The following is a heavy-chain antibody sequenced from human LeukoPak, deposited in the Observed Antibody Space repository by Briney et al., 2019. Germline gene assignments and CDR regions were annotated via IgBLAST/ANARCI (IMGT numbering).Heavy chain of an antibody. CDR2: IYYSGST. CDR3: ARYDYGSGYPGSWLDP. V-gene: IGHV4-30-4*01. J-gene: IGHJ5*02. Sequence: SETLSLTYTVSGGSISSGDYYWSWIRQPPGKGLEWIGYIYYSGSTYYNPSLKSRVTISVDTSKNQFSLKLNSVTAADTAVYYCARYDYGSGYPGSWLDPWGQGTLVTVSS. CDR1: GGSISSGDYY. D-gene: IGHD3-10*01.